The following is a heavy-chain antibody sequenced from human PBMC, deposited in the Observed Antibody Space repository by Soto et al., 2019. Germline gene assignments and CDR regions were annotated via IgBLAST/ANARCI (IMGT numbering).Heavy chain of an antibody. CDR1: GYTFSSFD. D-gene: IGHD3-10*01. V-gene: IGHV1-8*01. CDR3: ARGVEEDSGSGSYGYMEG. Sequence: QVQLVQSGAEVRKPGASVKVSCKASGYTFSSFDINWVRQAAGHGLEWMGWMTPNSGHTGYAQKFQGRVTMTRNTSTSTVYIELSSLTTENTAVYYCARGVEEDSGSGSYGYMEGWGRGTTVTVSS. CDR2: MTPNSGHT. J-gene: IGHJ6*03.